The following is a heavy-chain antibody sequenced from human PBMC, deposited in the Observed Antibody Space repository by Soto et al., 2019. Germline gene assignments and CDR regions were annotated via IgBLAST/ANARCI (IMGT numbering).Heavy chain of an antibody. Sequence: TSETLSLTCAVYGGSFSGYYWSWIRQPPGKGLEWIGGIYHRGSANYNPSLQSRVTISVDTSKSQFSLKLNSVTAADSAVYFCARLEGLATISYYFDFWGPGALVTVSS. J-gene: IGHJ4*02. CDR1: GGSFSGYY. V-gene: IGHV4-34*01. CDR3: ARLEGLATISYYFDF. D-gene: IGHD3-9*01. CDR2: IYHRGSA.